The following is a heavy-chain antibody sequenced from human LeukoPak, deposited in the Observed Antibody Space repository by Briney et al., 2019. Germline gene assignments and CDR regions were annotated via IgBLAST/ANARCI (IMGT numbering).Heavy chain of an antibody. CDR2: IGFDGSKI. J-gene: IGHJ4*02. CDR3: ASERVEWWLSPSSY. CDR1: GFTFSSYG. D-gene: IGHD2-8*01. V-gene: IGHV3-33*01. Sequence: PGGSLRLSCVASGFTFSSYGMQWVRQAPGKWLEWLAFIGFDGSKIYYADSVKGRFTISRDNSKNTVNLQMNSLRVEDTAVYYCASERVEWWLSPSSYWGQGTLVTVSS.